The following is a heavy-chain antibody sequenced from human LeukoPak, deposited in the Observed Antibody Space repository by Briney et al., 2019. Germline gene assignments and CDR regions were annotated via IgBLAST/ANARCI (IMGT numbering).Heavy chain of an antibody. CDR3: ARHGGYSYGYWPDY. J-gene: IGHJ4*02. Sequence: SETLSLTCTVSGGSISSSSYYWGWIRQPPGKGVEWIGSIYYSGSTYYNPSLKSRVTISVDTSKNQFSLKLSSVTAADTAVYYCARHGGYSYGYWPDYWGQGTLVTVSS. D-gene: IGHD5-18*01. CDR2: IYYSGST. CDR1: GGSISSSSYY. V-gene: IGHV4-39*01.